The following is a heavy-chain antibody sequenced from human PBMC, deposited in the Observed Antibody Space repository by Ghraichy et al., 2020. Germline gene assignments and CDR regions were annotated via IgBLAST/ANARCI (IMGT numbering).Heavy chain of an antibody. CDR1: GYTFTSYA. Sequence: ASVKVSCKASGYTFTSYAMNWVRQAPGQGLEWMGWINTNTGNPTYAQGFTGRFVFSLDTSVSTAYLQISSLKAEDTAVYYCARGYDPHYYYYGMDVWGQGTTVTVSS. V-gene: IGHV7-4-1*02. CDR3: ARGYDPHYYYYGMDV. D-gene: IGHD3-16*01. J-gene: IGHJ6*02. CDR2: INTNTGNP.